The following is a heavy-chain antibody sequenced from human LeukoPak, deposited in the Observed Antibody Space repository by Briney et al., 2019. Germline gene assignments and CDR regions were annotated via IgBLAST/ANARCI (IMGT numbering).Heavy chain of an antibody. CDR3: AKGQGLPYYYYYGMDV. CDR2: ISSSSSYI. J-gene: IGHJ6*02. Sequence: GGSLRLSCAASGFTFSSYSMNWVRQAPGKGLEWVSSISSSSSYIYYADSVKGRFTISRDNAKNSLYLQMDSLRAEDTAVYYCAKGQGLPYYYYYGMDVWGQGTTVTVSS. V-gene: IGHV3-21*04. CDR1: GFTFSSYS.